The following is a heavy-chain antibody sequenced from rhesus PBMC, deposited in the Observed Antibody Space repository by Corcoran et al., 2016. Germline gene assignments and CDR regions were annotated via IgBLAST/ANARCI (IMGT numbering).Heavy chain of an antibody. CDR3: ARAQGWAFDY. D-gene: IGHD6-31*01. Sequence: EVQLVESGGGLVQPGGSLRLSCAASGFTFSSFDMSRFRLAPGKGLEWVSALYPAGVTAQYIASVKGRFTISKENAKNTLYLQMDSLTTEDTAVYYCARAQGWAFDYWGQGVLVTVSS. CDR2: LYPAGVTA. V-gene: IGHV3-8*01. CDR1: GFTFSSFD. J-gene: IGHJ4*01.